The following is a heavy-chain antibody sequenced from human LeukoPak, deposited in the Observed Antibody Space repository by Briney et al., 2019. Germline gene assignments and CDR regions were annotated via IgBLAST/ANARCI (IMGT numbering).Heavy chain of an antibody. CDR3: ARHSCEYQLLRPFDY. V-gene: IGHV3-30-3*01. D-gene: IGHD2-2*01. Sequence: PGGSLRLSYAASGLTFSSYAIHGVRQAPGRGLEWGAVISYDGSNKYYADSVKGRFTISRDNSTNTLYLQMNSLRAKDQAVYYCARHSCEYQLLRPFDYWGQGTLVTVSS. J-gene: IGHJ4*02. CDR1: GLTFSSYA. CDR2: ISYDGSNK.